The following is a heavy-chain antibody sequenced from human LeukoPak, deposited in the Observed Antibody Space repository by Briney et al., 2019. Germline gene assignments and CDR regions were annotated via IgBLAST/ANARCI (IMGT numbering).Heavy chain of an antibody. CDR2: MNPNSGGT. V-gene: IGHV1-2*06. CDR3: AIPYDSSGYYDFGY. J-gene: IGHJ4*02. D-gene: IGHD3-22*01. CDR1: GYTFTGYY. Sequence: GASVKVSCKASGYTFTGYYMHWLRQAPGQGLEWMGRMNPNSGGTNYAQKFQGRVTMTRDTSISTAYMELSRLRSDDTAVYYCAIPYDSSGYYDFGYWGQGTLVTVSS.